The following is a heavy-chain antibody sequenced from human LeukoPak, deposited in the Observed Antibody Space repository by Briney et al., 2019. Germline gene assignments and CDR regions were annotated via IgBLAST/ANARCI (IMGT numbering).Heavy chain of an antibody. CDR3: ARGRHNWNDDSYYYYMDV. CDR2: IYTSGST. Sequence: PSETLSLTCTVSGGSISSGSYYWSWIRQPAGKGLEWIGRIYTSGSTNYNPPLKSRVTISVDTSKNQFSLKLSSVAAADTAVYYCARGRHNWNDDSYYYYMDVWGKGTTVTISS. J-gene: IGHJ6*03. D-gene: IGHD1-1*01. V-gene: IGHV4-61*02. CDR1: GGSISSGSYY.